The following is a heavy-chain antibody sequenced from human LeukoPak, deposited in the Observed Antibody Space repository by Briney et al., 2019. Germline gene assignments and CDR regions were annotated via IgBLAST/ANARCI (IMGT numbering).Heavy chain of an antibody. V-gene: IGHV4-59*01. J-gene: IGHJ3*02. CDR1: GGSISTYY. D-gene: IGHD6-13*01. CDR3: ARDYSSSWPGAFDI. CDR2: IYYSGTA. Sequence: PSETLSLTCTVSGGSISTYYWSWIRQPPGKGLEWMGYIYYSGTANYNPSLKSRVTLSVDTSKNQFSLKLSSVTAADTAVYYCARDYSSSWPGAFDIWGQGTMVTVSS.